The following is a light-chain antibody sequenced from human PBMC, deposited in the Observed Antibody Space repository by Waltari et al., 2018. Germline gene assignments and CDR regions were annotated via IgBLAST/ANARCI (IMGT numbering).Light chain of an antibody. Sequence: SSELTQEPAVSVALGQTVTITCQGASLRTYYAGWYPQKPGQAPLLVIYGRYTRPSGIPDRFSASSSGDTASLTITGTQAEDEADYYCNSRDISAKHHVLFGGGTKLTVL. V-gene: IGLV3-19*01. CDR1: SLRTYY. CDR2: GRY. CDR3: NSRDISAKHHVL. J-gene: IGLJ2*01.